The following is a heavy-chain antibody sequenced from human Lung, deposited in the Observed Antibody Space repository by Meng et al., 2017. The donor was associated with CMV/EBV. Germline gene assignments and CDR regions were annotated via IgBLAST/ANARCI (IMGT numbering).Heavy chain of an antibody. CDR1: GGSFNAYY. D-gene: IGHD1-26*01. V-gene: IGHV4-34*01. CDR2: INHSGST. Sequence: SXTXSLXCTVYGGSFNAYYYNWFRQAPGKGLEWIGEINHSGSTKYNPSLKSRVTISVDKSKNQFSLRLTSVTAADTAVFYCASESATYLGGRIYYHGMDVWXQGTXVTV. CDR3: ASESATYLGGRIYYHGMDV. J-gene: IGHJ6*02.